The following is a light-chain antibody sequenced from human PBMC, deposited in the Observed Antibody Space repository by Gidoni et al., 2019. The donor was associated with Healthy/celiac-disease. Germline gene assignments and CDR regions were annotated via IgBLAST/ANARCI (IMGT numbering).Light chain of an antibody. CDR2: DAS. CDR3: QQYNSYSLT. V-gene: IGKV1-5*01. CDR1: LSISSW. Sequence: DIQMTQSPSTRSASVGDRVTITSRASLSISSWLAWYQQKPGKATKLLIYDASSLESGVPSRFSCSGSWTEFTFTISSLQPDDFSTYYCQQYNSYSLTFGGGTQVEIK. J-gene: IGKJ4*01.